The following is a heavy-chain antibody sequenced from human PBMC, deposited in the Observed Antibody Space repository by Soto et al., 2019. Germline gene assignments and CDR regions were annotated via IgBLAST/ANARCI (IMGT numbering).Heavy chain of an antibody. D-gene: IGHD3-3*01. Sequence: QLHLVQSGAVVKKPGASVTVSCSASGYPVTAYYMHWVRQAPGRGLEWMGGINPATGAAKYTQTSPGRVTMTRATSTSTVFMELSGPTSEDTAVFYCSRGGGVGVAGSAAFDMWGQGTLVTVSS. J-gene: IGHJ3*02. CDR3: SRGGGVGVAGSAAFDM. V-gene: IGHV1-2*02. CDR1: GYPVTAYY. CDR2: INPATGAA.